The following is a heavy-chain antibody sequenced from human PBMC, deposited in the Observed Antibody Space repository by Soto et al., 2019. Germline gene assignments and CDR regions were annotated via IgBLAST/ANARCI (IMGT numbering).Heavy chain of an antibody. CDR2: IIPIFGTA. J-gene: IGHJ4*02. Sequence: SVKVSCKASGGTFSSYSISWVRQAPGQGLKWMGGIIPIFGTANYAQKFQGRVTITADESTSTAYMELSSLRSEDTAVYYCARDPSRITIFGVVITNLVLEYWGQGTLVTVSS. CDR1: GGTFSSYS. V-gene: IGHV1-69*13. D-gene: IGHD3-3*01. CDR3: ARDPSRITIFGVVITNLVLEY.